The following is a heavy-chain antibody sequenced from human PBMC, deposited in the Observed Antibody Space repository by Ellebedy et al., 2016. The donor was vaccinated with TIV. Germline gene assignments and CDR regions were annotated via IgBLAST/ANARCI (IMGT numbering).Heavy chain of an antibody. D-gene: IGHD6-19*01. CDR1: GYSFTTYW. J-gene: IGHJ4*02. Sequence: GESLKISCKGSGYSFTTYWISWVRQMPGKGLEWMGRIDPTDSYNSYSPSCQGHVTTSVDKSINTAYLQWRSLKASDTAMYYCARGGTMAVAGSFDYWGQGTPVTVSS. V-gene: IGHV5-10-1*01. CDR3: ARGGTMAVAGSFDY. CDR2: IDPTDSYN.